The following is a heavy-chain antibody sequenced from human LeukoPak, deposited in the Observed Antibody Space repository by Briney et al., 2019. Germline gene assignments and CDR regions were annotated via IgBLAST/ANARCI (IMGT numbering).Heavy chain of an antibody. CDR1: GFTFSSYW. D-gene: IGHD2-15*01. CDR3: ARDQLYCSGGYCYKDY. J-gene: IGHJ4*02. Sequence: GGSLRLSCAASGFTFSSYWLHWVRQAPGKGLVWVSRINSDGSSTSYADSVKGRFTIHRDNAKNTLYLQMNSLRAEDTAVYYCARDQLYCSGGYCYKDYWGQGTLVTVSS. V-gene: IGHV3-74*01. CDR2: INSDGSST.